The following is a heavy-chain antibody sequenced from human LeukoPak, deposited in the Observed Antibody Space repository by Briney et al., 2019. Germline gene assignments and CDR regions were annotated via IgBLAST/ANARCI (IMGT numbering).Heavy chain of an antibody. Sequence: SVKVSCKASGGTFSSYAISWVRQAPGQGLEWMGRIIPVFGTANYAQNSQGRVTITTDESTSTAYMELSSLRSEDTAVYYCARDGYCSGGSCYAARFDPWGQGTLVTVSS. J-gene: IGHJ5*02. CDR3: ARDGYCSGGSCYAARFDP. D-gene: IGHD2-15*01. CDR2: IIPVFGTA. V-gene: IGHV1-69*05. CDR1: GGTFSSYA.